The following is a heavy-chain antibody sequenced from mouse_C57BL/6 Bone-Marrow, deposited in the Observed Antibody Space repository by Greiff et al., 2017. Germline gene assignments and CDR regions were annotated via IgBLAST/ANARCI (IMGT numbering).Heavy chain of an antibody. J-gene: IGHJ3*01. CDR3: ARCNYSRAWFAY. Sequence: VQLQQSGPELVKPGASVKISCKASGYSFTGYYMNWVKQSPEKSLEWIGEINPSTGGTTYNQKLKAKATLTVDKSSSTAYMQLKSLTSEDSAVYYCARCNYSRAWFAYWGQGTLVTVSA. V-gene: IGHV1-42*01. CDR1: GYSFTGYY. CDR2: INPSTGGT. D-gene: IGHD2-5*01.